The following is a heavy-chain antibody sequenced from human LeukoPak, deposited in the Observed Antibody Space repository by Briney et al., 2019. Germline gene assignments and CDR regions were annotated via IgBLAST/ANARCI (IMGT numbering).Heavy chain of an antibody. CDR1: KFTFSSYW. CDR2: INPDGGTT. Sequence: QPGGSLTLSCAASKFTFSSYWMHWVRQAPGKGLVWVSRINPDGGTTNYADSVKGRFAISRDNAKNSLYLQMNSLRAEDTAVYYCARLVIPPYSSGEGDYWGQGTLVTVSS. D-gene: IGHD6-19*01. V-gene: IGHV3-74*01. CDR3: ARLVIPPYSSGEGDY. J-gene: IGHJ4*02.